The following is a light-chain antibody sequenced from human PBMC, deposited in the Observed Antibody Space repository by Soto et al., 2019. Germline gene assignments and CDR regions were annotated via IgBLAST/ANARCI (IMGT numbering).Light chain of an antibody. CDR1: RSDVGNYNL. CDR3: CSYAGSTTFV. Sequence: QSALTQPASVSGSPGQSITISCTGTRSDVGNYNLVSWYQQHPGKAPKLMIYEGSKRPSGVSNRFSGSKSGNTASLTISGVQAEDEADYYCCSYAGSTTFVFGGGTKLTVL. CDR2: EGS. V-gene: IGLV2-23*03. J-gene: IGLJ3*02.